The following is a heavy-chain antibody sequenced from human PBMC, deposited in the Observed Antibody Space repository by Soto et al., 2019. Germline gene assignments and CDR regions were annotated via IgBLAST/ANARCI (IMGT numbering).Heavy chain of an antibody. CDR3: ARNRLLGYDFDY. J-gene: IGHJ4*02. V-gene: IGHV4-4*02. D-gene: IGHD5-12*01. CDR1: SGSISSNNW. CDR2: IHHSGGT. Sequence: QVQLQESGPGLVKPSGTLSLTCAVSSGSISSNNWWSWVRQPPGKGLEWIGEIHHSGGTNYNPSLKCRVTISVDNSKNQFSLILSSVTAADTALYYCARNRLLGYDFDYWGQGTLVTVSS.